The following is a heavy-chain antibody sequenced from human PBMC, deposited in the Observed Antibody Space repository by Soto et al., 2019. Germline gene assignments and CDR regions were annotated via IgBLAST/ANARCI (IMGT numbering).Heavy chain of an antibody. Sequence: GGSLRLSCAASGFTFSSYAMSWVRQAPGKGLEWVSYISYSGETKYYADSLKGRYAISRDDAKNSVYLQMNSLRDEDTAFYYCVRGVVVVVGSTAENFDHWGQGTLVTVSS. CDR1: GFTFSSYA. CDR2: ISYSGETK. D-gene: IGHD2-15*01. V-gene: IGHV3-48*02. CDR3: VRGVVVVVGSTAENFDH. J-gene: IGHJ4*02.